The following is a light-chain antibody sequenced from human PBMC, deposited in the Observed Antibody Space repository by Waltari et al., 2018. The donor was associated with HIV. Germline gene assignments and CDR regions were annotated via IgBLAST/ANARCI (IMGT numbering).Light chain of an antibody. CDR2: EVS. CDR3: NSYVGSNNYI. CDR1: SSDVGGYTS. V-gene: IGLV2-8*01. J-gene: IGLJ1*01. Sequence: QSALTQPPSASGSPGQSVTISCTGTSSDVGGYTSVSWYQHHPGKAPKLLIYEVSKRPSGVPDRFSGSKSGNTASLTVSGLQAEDEADYYCNSYVGSNNYIFGTGTKVTVL.